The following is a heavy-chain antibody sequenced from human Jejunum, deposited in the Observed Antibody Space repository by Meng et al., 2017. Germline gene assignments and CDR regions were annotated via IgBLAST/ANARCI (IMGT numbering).Heavy chain of an antibody. CDR1: GDSVSSNSAA. J-gene: IGHJ4*02. Sequence: QLAGPGLVKPTHALSLTCAISGDSVSSNSAAWSWIRQSPSRGLEWLGRTYYRSKWYNDYAISVKGRITINPDTSKNQFSLQLNSVTPEDTAVYYCAYERTNSYYFDYWGQGTLVTVSS. CDR3: AYERTNSYYFDY. CDR2: TYYRSKWYN. V-gene: IGHV6-1*01. D-gene: IGHD2-8*01.